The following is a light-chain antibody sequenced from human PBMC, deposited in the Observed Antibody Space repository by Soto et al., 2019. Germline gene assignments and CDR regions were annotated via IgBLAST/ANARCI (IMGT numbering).Light chain of an antibody. CDR1: SGHRTYA. V-gene: IGLV4-69*01. Sequence: QSVLTQSPSASASLGASVKLTCTLSSGHRTYAIAWHQQQPEKGPRYLMNLNSDGRHTKGDGIPDRFSGSSSGTERYLTISSLQSEDEADYYCQTWGTGLLVFGGGIKLTVL. CDR2: LNSDGRH. J-gene: IGLJ2*01. CDR3: QTWGTGLLV.